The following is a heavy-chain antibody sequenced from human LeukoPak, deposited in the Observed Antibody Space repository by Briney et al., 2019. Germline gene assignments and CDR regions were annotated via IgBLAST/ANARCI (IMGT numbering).Heavy chain of an antibody. CDR3: VRDGGVSGYDLLDY. D-gene: IGHD5-12*01. CDR1: GFTFSNYW. V-gene: IGHV3-7*01. J-gene: IGHJ4*02. CDR2: INQDGSEE. Sequence: GGSLRLSCAASGFTFSNYWMSWVRQAPGRGLEWVAHINQDGSEEHYMDSVKARFIISRDNAKNSLSLQMDSLRAEDTAVYYCVRDGGVSGYDLLDYWGQGTLVTVSS.